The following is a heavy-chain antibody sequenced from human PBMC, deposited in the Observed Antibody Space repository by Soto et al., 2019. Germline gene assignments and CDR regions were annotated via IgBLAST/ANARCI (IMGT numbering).Heavy chain of an antibody. J-gene: IGHJ4*02. CDR2: INSDGSST. V-gene: IGHV3-74*01. D-gene: IGHD2-15*01. Sequence: PVRLLRLSCAALGLTFSSHWMHWVLQAKKKGLVWVSRINSDGSSTSYADSVKGRFTIYRDNAKNTLYLQMNSLRAEDTAVYYCVRTSGVVAAATREDFWRQGTLVIVFS. CDR1: GLTFSSHW. CDR3: VRTSGVVAAATREDF.